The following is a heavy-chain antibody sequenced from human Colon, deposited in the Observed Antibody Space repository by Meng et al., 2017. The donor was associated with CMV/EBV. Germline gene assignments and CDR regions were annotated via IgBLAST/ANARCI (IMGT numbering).Heavy chain of an antibody. CDR2: IRNKADGSTA. D-gene: IGHD6-19*01. J-gene: IGHJ4*02. CDR1: GFTFSDHY. V-gene: IGHV3-72*01. CDR3: ARPGYSSAWPDY. Sequence: SGFTFSDHYMEWVSQAPGKGLAWVGRIRNKADGSTAEYAESVKGRFTISRDDSKSSLYLQMNSLKTEDTAVYYCARPGYSSAWPDYWGQGILVTVSS.